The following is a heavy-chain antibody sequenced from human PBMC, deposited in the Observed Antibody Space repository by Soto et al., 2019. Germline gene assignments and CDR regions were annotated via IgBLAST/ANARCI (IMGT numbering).Heavy chain of an antibody. D-gene: IGHD6-6*01. CDR3: AREARTLDWNLAL. CDR2: IYYSGIP. J-gene: IGHJ2*01. Sequence: SETLSLTCTVSGGSVSSSNYYWSWIRQPPGKGLEWLGYIYYSGIPNYNPSLKSRVTISVDTSSSQFSLNLNSVTAAATAVYYCAREARTLDWNLALWDPRT. V-gene: IGHV4-61*01. CDR1: GGSVSSSNYY.